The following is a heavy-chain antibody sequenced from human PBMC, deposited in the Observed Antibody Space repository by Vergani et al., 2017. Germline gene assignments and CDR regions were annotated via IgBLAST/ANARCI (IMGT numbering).Heavy chain of an antibody. CDR1: GGSISSYY. D-gene: IGHD2-2*02. J-gene: IGHJ5*02. CDR2: IYTSGST. V-gene: IGHV4-4*07. CDR3: ARADDCSSTSRYTNWFDP. Sequence: QVQLQESGPGLVKPSETLSLTCTVSGGSISSYYWSWIRQPAGKGLEWIGRIYTSGSTNYNPSLKSRVTMSVDTSKNQFSLKLSSVTAADTAVYYCARADDCSSTSRYTNWFDPWGQGTLVTVSS.